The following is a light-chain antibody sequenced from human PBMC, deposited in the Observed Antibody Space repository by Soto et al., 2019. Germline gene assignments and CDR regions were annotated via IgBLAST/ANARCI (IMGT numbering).Light chain of an antibody. J-gene: IGLJ3*02. Sequence: QSVLTQSPSASASLGASVKLTCTLSSGHSTYAIAWHQQQPEKGPRYLMKLNIDGSHTKGDGIPDRFSGSSSGAERYLTISSLQSEDEAVYYCQTWGAGIPWVFGGGTKVTVL. V-gene: IGLV4-69*01. CDR3: QTWGAGIPWV. CDR2: LNIDGSH. CDR1: SGHSTYA.